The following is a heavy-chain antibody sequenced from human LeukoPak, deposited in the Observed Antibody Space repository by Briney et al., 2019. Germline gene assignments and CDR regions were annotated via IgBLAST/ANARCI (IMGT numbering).Heavy chain of an antibody. Sequence: GGSLRLSCAASGFTFSSYSMHWVRQAPGKGLEGVSSINGDSSYIYYADSVKGRFFISRDNAKNSLYLHMNSLRAEDTAVYYCARDAATDDAFDIWGQGTMVTVSS. CDR2: INGDSSYI. J-gene: IGHJ3*02. CDR1: GFTFSSYS. D-gene: IGHD6-13*01. V-gene: IGHV3-21*01. CDR3: ARDAATDDAFDI.